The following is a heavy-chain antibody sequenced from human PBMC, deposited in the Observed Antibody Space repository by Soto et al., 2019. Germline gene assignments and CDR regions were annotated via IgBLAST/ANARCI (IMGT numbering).Heavy chain of an antibody. V-gene: IGHV3-30*03. CDR3: ARVGARFVWDVKNDGFDI. CDR2: ISYDGSNK. CDR1: GFTFSIYG. J-gene: IGHJ3*02. Sequence: QVQLVESGGGVVQPGRSLRLSCAASGFTFSIYGMQWVRQAPGKGLECVAGISYDGSNKYYVDSVKGRFTISRDNSKNTLYLQMNSLRAEDTAVYYCARVGARFVWDVKNDGFDIWGQGTMVTVSS. D-gene: IGHD3-16*01.